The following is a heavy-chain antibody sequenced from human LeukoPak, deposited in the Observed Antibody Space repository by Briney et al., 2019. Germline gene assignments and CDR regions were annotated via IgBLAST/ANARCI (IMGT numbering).Heavy chain of an antibody. CDR3: ASLSKYIFDY. CDR1: GFTFSDYY. D-gene: IGHD4-11*01. V-gene: IGHV3-11*04. CDR2: ISSSGGTI. J-gene: IGHJ4*02. Sequence: GGSLRLSCAASGFTFSDYYMNWIRQAPGKGLEWVSYISSSGGTIYYADSVKGRFTISRDNAKNSLYLQVHSLRAEDTAVYHCASLSKYIFDYWGQGTLVTVSS.